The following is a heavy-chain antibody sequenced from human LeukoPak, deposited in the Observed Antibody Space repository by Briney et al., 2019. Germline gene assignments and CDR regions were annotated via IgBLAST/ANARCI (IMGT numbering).Heavy chain of an antibody. V-gene: IGHV4-61*02. J-gene: IGHJ3*02. D-gene: IGHD3-22*01. CDR1: GDSISSGDYC. Sequence: SETLSLTCTVSGDSISSGDYCWSWIRHPAGKGLEWIWRISSSGSTNYNPSLRSRVTISVDTSKDQFSLKLSSVTAADTAVYFCARGPYSYDSSGAFDIWGQGTMVTVSS. CDR2: ISSSGST. CDR3: ARGPYSYDSSGAFDI.